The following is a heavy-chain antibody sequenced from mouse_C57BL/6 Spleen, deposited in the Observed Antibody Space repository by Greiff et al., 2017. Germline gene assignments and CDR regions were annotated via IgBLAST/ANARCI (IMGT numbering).Heavy chain of an antibody. D-gene: IGHD1-1*01. J-gene: IGHJ1*03. V-gene: IGHV8-8*01. CDR2: IWWDDDK. CDR3: ARTLITAVPHWYFDV. CDR1: GFSLSTFGMG. Sequence: QVTLKESGPGILQPSQTLSLTCSFSGFSLSTFGMGVGWIRQPSGKGLEWLAHIWWDDDKYYNPALKSRLTISKNTSKNQVFLKIANVDTADTATYYCARTLITAVPHWYFDVWGTGTTVTVSS.